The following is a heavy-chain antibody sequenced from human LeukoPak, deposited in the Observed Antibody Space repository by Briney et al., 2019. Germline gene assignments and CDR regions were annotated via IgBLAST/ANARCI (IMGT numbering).Heavy chain of an antibody. J-gene: IGHJ3*02. CDR3: ARQYHYDSSGYPYAFEI. Sequence: KPGQSLRISCNGSGYRVASYWISWVRQLPGKGLEWMGRIDPSDSHTNYSPSFQGHVTISGDKSISTAYLQWSSLKASHTAMYYCARQYHYDSSGYPYAFEIWGPGTLVTVSS. V-gene: IGHV5-10-1*01. CDR1: GYRVASYW. D-gene: IGHD3-22*01. CDR2: IDPSDSHT.